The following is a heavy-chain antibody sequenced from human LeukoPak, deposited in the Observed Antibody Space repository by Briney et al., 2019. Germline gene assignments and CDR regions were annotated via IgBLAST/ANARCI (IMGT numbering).Heavy chain of an antibody. V-gene: IGHV3-21*01. CDR3: AVDYGDYEYFQH. CDR2: ISSSSSYI. Sequence: GGSLRLSCAASGFTFSSHSMNWVRQAPGKGLEWVSSISSSSSYIYYADSVKGRFTISRDNAKNSLYLQMNSLRAEDTAVYYCAVDYGDYEYFQHWGQGTLVTVSS. J-gene: IGHJ1*01. D-gene: IGHD4-17*01. CDR1: GFTFSSHS.